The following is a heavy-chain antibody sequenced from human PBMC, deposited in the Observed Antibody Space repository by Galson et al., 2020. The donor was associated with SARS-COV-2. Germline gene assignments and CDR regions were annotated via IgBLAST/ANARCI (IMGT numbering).Heavy chain of an antibody. CDR3: ARDGIPDILTGYQDY. CDR1: GFTFSSYS. Sequence: GESLKISCAASGFTFSSYSMNWVRQAPGKGLEWVSSISSSSSYIYYADSVKGRFTISRDNAKNSLYLQMNSLRAEDTAVYYCARDGIPDILTGYQDYWGQGTLVTVSS. D-gene: IGHD3-9*01. CDR2: ISSSSSYI. V-gene: IGHV3-21*01. J-gene: IGHJ4*02.